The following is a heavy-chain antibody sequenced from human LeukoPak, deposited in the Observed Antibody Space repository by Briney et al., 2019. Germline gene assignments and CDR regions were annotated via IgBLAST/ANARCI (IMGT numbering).Heavy chain of an antibody. CDR1: GFTFGDYA. Sequence: PGGSLRLSCTASGFTFGDYAMSWFRQAPGKGLEWVGFIRSKAHGGTTEYAASVKGRFTISRDDSKSIAYLQMNSLKTEDTAVYYCTRDTSIAARPDFDYWGQGTLVTVSS. D-gene: IGHD6-6*01. CDR2: IRSKAHGGTT. V-gene: IGHV3-49*03. CDR3: TRDTSIAARPDFDY. J-gene: IGHJ4*02.